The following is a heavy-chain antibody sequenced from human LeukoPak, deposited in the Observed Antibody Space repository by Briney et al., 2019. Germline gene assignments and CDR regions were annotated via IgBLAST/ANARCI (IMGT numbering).Heavy chain of an antibody. D-gene: IGHD5-18*01. J-gene: IGHJ4*02. CDR3: SRGYSYGYKEH. Sequence: SVKLSCKASGGTFSSYAVNWVRQAPGQGLESMGEIIPIFNTTNYAQKFQGRVTIASHESTSTVHMELSSLRYDDTALYYCSRGYSYGYKEHWGQGTLVTVSS. CDR1: GGTFSSYA. CDR2: IIPIFNTT. V-gene: IGHV1-69*13.